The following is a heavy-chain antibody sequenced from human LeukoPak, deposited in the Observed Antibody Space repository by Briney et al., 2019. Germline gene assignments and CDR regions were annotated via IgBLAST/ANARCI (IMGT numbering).Heavy chain of an antibody. CDR2: IIPIFGTA. Sequence: ASVKVSCKASGGTFSSYAISWVRQAPGQGLEWMGGIIPIFGTANYAQKFQGRVTITRNTSISTAYMELSSLRSEDTAVYYCARGDWTDAFDIWGQGTMVTVSS. V-gene: IGHV1-69*05. D-gene: IGHD3/OR15-3a*01. J-gene: IGHJ3*02. CDR3: ARGDWTDAFDI. CDR1: GGTFSSYA.